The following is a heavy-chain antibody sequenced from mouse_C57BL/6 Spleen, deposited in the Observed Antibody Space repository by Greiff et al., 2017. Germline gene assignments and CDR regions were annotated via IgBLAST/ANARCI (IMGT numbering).Heavy chain of an antibody. CDR3: ARRDYKRGWDC. D-gene: IGHD2-12*01. CDR2: IYPGSGNT. J-gene: IGHJ4*01. V-gene: IGHV1-66*01. Sequence: VKLMESGPELVQPGASVKISCKASGYSFTSYYIHWVKQRPGQGLEWIGWIYPGSGNTKYNEKFKGKATLPADTSSSTAYMQLSSLTSEDSAVYYCARRDYKRGWDCWGQGTSVTVSS. CDR1: GYSFTSYY.